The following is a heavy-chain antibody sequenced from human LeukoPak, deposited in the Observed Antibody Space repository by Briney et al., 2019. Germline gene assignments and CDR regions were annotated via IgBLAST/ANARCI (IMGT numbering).Heavy chain of an antibody. V-gene: IGHV1-69*04. CDR2: IIPILGIA. Sequence: SVKVSCKASGGTFSSYAISWVRQAPGQGLEWMGRIIPILGIANYAQKFQGRVTITADKSTSTAYMELSSLRSEDTAVYYCARDGDYSSSWVIVWGQGTLVTVSS. D-gene: IGHD6-13*01. CDR3: ARDGDYSSSWVIV. CDR1: GGTFSSYA. J-gene: IGHJ4*02.